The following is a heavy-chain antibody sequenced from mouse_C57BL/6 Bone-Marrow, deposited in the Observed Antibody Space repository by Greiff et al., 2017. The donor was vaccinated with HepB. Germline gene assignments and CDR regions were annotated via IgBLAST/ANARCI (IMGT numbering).Heavy chain of an antibody. D-gene: IGHD2-3*01. CDR1: GFTFSSYA. J-gene: IGHJ1*03. CDR2: ISSGGDYI. Sequence: DVMLVESGEGLVKPGGSLKLSCAASGFTFSSYAMSWVRQTPEKRLEWVAYISSGGDYIYYADTVKGRFTISRDNARNTLYLQMSSLKSEDTAMYYCTRVADGYPYWYFDVWGTGTTVTVSS. V-gene: IGHV5-9-1*02. CDR3: TRVADGYPYWYFDV.